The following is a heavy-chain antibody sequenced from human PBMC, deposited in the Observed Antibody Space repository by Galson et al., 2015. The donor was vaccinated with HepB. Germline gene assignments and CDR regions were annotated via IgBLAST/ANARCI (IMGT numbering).Heavy chain of an antibody. V-gene: IGHV3-33*08. CDR2: IWYDGSIK. CDR3: ARRISLVRGIITKPDYYYGMDV. CDR1: GFTVSNTY. J-gene: IGHJ6*02. D-gene: IGHD3-10*01. Sequence: SLRLSCAASGFTVSNTYMNWVRQAPGKGLEWVAVIWYDGSIKYYKDSVRGRFTVSRDNAKNSLYLQMDSLRAEDTAVYYCARRISLVRGIITKPDYYYGMDVWGQGTTVTVAS.